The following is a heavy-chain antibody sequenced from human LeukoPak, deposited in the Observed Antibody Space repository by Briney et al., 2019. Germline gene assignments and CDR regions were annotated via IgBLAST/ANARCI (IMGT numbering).Heavy chain of an antibody. CDR1: GLTFSSYA. CDR2: IYSGGST. D-gene: IGHD5-24*01. J-gene: IGHJ4*02. CDR3: ARDLAGYNSFDY. Sequence: GGSLRLSCAASGLTFSSYAMSWVRQAPGKGLEWVSSIYSGGSTYYTDSVEGRFTISRDNSKNTLYLQMNSLRAEDTAVYYCARDLAGYNSFDYWGREPWSPSPQ. V-gene: IGHV3-66*01.